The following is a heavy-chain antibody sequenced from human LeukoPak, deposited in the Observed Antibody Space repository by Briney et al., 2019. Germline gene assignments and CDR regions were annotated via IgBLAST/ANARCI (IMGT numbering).Heavy chain of an antibody. D-gene: IGHD3-22*01. CDR1: GFTFSSYA. V-gene: IGHV3-23*01. Sequence: GGSLRLSCAASGFTFSSYAMSWVRQAPGKGPEWVSAISGSGGSTYYADSVKGRFTISRDNSKNTLYLQMNSLRAEDTAVYYCAKDGTSYDSSGYYPSDAFDIWGQGTMVTVSS. J-gene: IGHJ3*02. CDR3: AKDGTSYDSSGYYPSDAFDI. CDR2: ISGSGGST.